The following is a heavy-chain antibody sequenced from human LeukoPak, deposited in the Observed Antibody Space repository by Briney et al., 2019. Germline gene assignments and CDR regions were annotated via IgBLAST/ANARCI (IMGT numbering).Heavy chain of an antibody. Sequence: PGGSLRLSCAASGFTFSSYAMSWVRQAPGKGLEWVSAISGSGGSTYYADSVKGRFTISRDNSKNTLYLQMNSLRAEDTAVYYCAKDRCYYDSSGYSPFDYWGQGTLVTVSS. CDR2: ISGSGGST. V-gene: IGHV3-23*01. CDR1: GFTFSSYA. J-gene: IGHJ4*02. CDR3: AKDRCYYDSSGYSPFDY. D-gene: IGHD3-22*01.